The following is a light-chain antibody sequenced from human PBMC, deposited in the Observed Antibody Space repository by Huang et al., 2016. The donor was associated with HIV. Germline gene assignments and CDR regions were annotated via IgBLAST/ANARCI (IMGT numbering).Light chain of an antibody. CDR2: AAS. CDR1: QSVNTN. Sequence: VMMSQSPATLAASPGERVTLSCGASQSVNTNLAGYQQKPGQPPRLRIYAASTRATGVPARFAGSGSGTEFTLTIDSLQSDDFAVYYCQQYNKWPPEYTFGQGTRLEIK. J-gene: IGKJ2*01. CDR3: QQYNKWPPEYT. V-gene: IGKV3-15*01.